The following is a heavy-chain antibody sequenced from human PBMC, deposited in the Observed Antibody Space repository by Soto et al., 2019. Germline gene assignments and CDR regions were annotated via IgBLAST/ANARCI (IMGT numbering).Heavy chain of an antibody. V-gene: IGHV1-24*01. CDR3: ATGPSPPVLGFWEWLFAFAY. D-gene: IGHD3-3*01. Sequence: ASVKVSGKVSVYTLTELSIHCVRQAPGKGLEWMGGFDPEDGETIYAQKFQGRVTMTEDTSTDTAYMELSSLRSEDTAVYYCATGPSPPVLGFWEWLFAFAYWAQGTRVPVSS. J-gene: IGHJ4*02. CDR2: FDPEDGET. CDR1: VYTLTELS.